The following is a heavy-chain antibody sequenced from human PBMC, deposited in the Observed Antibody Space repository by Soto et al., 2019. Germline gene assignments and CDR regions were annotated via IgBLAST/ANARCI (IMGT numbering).Heavy chain of an antibody. CDR3: AKDIGDSSSYAAFDY. D-gene: IGHD6-6*01. V-gene: IGHV3-43*01. CDR2: ISWDGGST. Sequence: GGSLRLSCAASGFTFDDYTMHWVRQAPGKGLEWVSLISWDGGSTYYADSVKGRFTISRDNSKNSLYLQMNSLRTEDTALYYCAKDIGDSSSYAAFDYWGQGTLVTVSS. J-gene: IGHJ4*02. CDR1: GFTFDDYT.